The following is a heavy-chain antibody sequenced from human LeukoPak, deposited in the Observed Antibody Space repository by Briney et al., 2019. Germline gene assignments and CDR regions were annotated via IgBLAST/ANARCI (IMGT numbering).Heavy chain of an antibody. CDR1: GFTFSSYA. V-gene: IGHV3-7*01. CDR2: IKQDGSEK. D-gene: IGHD3-3*01. CDR3: ARDGVLYYYGMDV. J-gene: IGHJ6*02. Sequence: GGSLRLSCAASGFTFSSYAMPWVRQAPGKGLEWVANIKQDGSEKYYVDSVKGRFTISRDNAKNSLYLQMNSLRAEDTAVYYCARDGVLYYYGMDVWGQGTTVTVSS.